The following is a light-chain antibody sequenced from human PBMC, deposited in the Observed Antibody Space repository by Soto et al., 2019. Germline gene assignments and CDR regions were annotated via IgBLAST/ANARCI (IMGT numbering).Light chain of an antibody. V-gene: IGKV3-20*01. Sequence: VLTQSPSTLSLTLGERRTLSCRASQSVRTYLAWYQQKPGQAPRLLIYGASSRATGIPDRFSGSGSGTDFTLTIFRLEPEDFAVYYCQQYGSSPSIPFGQGTRLEIK. CDR2: GAS. J-gene: IGKJ5*01. CDR3: QQYGSSPSIP. CDR1: QSVRTY.